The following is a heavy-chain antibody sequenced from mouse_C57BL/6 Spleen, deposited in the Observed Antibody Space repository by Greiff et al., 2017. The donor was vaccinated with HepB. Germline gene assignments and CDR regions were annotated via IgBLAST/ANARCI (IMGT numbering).Heavy chain of an antibody. Sequence: EVMLVESGGDLVKPGGSLKLSCAASGFTFSSYGMSWVRQTPDKRLEWVATISSAGSYTYYPDSVKGRFTISRDNAKNTLYLQMSSLKSEDTAMYYCARHFITTVVATRYFDVWGTGTTVTVSS. D-gene: IGHD1-1*01. V-gene: IGHV5-6*01. CDR1: GFTFSSYG. CDR3: ARHFITTVVATRYFDV. CDR2: ISSAGSYT. J-gene: IGHJ1*03.